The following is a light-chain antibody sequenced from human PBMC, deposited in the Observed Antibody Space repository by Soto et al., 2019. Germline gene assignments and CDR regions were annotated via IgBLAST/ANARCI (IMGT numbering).Light chain of an antibody. V-gene: IGKV3-20*01. CDR1: QSVSSTY. CDR2: GAS. J-gene: IGKJ1*01. CDR3: QQYGPSLWT. Sequence: EIVLTQSPGTLSLSPGERGTLSCRASQSVSSTYLAWYQQKPGQAPRLLMYGASSRASGVPNRFSASGSGTDFTLTISRLQPEDFAVYYCQQYGPSLWTFGQGTKVEIK.